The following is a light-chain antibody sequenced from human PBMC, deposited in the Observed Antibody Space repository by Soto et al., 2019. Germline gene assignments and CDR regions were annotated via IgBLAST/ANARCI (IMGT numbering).Light chain of an antibody. Sequence: DIQMTQSPLSLSASVGDTVTITCRASQDISNHLAGYKQKPRKIPQLLIYAASPLHSVVPSRVRGSGSGTDFTLTISSLQPEDAATYYCQKYDSVPLTFGPGTKLDIK. J-gene: IGKJ3*01. CDR2: AAS. CDR1: QDISNH. V-gene: IGKV1-27*01. CDR3: QKYDSVPLT.